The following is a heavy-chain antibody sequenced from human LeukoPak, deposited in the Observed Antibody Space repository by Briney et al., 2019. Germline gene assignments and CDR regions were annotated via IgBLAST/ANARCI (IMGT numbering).Heavy chain of an antibody. CDR3: ARDSVTTMPNYYYYGMDV. CDR1: GFTFSDYY. CDR2: ISSSGSTI. Sequence: GGSLRLSCAASGFTFSDYYMSWIRQAPGKGLEWVPYISSSGSTIYYADSVKGRFTISRDNAKNSLYLQMNSLRAEDTAVYYCARDSVTTMPNYYYYGMDVWGQGTTVTVSS. D-gene: IGHD4-17*01. V-gene: IGHV3-11*01. J-gene: IGHJ6*02.